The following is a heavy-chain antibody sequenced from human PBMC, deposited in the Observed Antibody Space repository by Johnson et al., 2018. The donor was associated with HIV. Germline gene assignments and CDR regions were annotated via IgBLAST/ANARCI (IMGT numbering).Heavy chain of an antibody. J-gene: IGHJ3*02. CDR1: GFTFSSYD. D-gene: IGHD3-22*01. Sequence: VQLVESGGGLVQPGGSLRLSCAASGFTFSSYDMHWVRQVRGKGLEWVSGIGTIDDTYYSDSVKGRFTISRENAKNSLYLQMNSLRAEDTAVYFCTRGEGGYCYDSSGYSHRPDDAFEIWGQGTMVTVSS. CDR2: IGTIDDT. CDR3: TRGEGGYCYDSSGYSHRPDDAFEI. V-gene: IGHV3-13*01.